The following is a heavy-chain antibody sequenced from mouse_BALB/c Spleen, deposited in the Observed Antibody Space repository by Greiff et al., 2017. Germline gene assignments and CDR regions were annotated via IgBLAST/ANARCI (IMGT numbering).Heavy chain of an antibody. CDR2: IDPENGDT. CDR3: NAFPTGSWRGFAY. Sequence: EVQLQQSGAELVRSGASVKLSCTASGFNIKDYYMHWVKQRPEQGLEWIGWIDPENGDTEYAPKFQGKATMTADTSSNTAYLQLSSLTSEDTAVYYCNAFPTGSWRGFAYGGQGTLVTVSA. D-gene: IGHD4-1*02. CDR1: GFNIKDYY. V-gene: IGHV14-4*02. J-gene: IGHJ3*01.